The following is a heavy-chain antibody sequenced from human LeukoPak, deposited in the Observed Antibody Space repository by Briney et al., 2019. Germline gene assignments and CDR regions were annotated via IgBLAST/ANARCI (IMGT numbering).Heavy chain of an antibody. V-gene: IGHV3-33*06. CDR1: GFTFSSYG. CDR2: IWYDGSNK. CDR3: AKDKGIAVAGTGFDY. Sequence: PGGSLRLSCAASGFTFSSYGMHWVRQAPGKGLEWVAVIWYDGSNKYYADSVKGRFTISRDNSKNTLYLQMNSLRAEDTAVYYCAKDKGIAVAGTGFDYWGQGTLVTVSS. D-gene: IGHD6-19*01. J-gene: IGHJ4*02.